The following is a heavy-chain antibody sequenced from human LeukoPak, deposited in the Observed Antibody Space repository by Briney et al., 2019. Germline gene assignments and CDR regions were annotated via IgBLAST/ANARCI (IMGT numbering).Heavy chain of an antibody. CDR1: GGSISSGDYY. CDR2: IYYSGST. D-gene: IGHD1-26*01. V-gene: IGHV4-30-4*08. J-gene: IGHJ3*02. Sequence: SQTLSLTCTVSGGSISSGDYYWSWIRQPPGKGLDWIGYIYYSGSTYYNPSLKSRVTISVDTSKNQFSLKLSSVTAADTAVYYCARDGKLVGAIRSDAFDIWGQGTMVTVSS. CDR3: ARDGKLVGAIRSDAFDI.